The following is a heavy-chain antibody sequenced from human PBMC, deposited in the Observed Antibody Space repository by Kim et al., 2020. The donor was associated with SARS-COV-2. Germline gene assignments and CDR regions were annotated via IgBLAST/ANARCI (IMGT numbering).Heavy chain of an antibody. CDR3: ARVCCSSTSGYGSGLGWFEP. CDR2: ISAYNGNT. V-gene: IGHV1-18*04. CDR1: GYTFTSYG. Sequence: SVKVSCKASGYTFTSYGISWVRQAPGQGLEWMGWISAYNGNTNYAQKLQGKVTMTTDTSTSTAYMELRSLRSDDTAVNYCARVCCSSTSGYGSGLGWFEPWGQGTLVTVSS. D-gene: IGHD2-2*01. J-gene: IGHJ5*02.